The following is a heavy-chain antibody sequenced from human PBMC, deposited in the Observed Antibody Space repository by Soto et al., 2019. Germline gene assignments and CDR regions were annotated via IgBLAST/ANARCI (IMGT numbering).Heavy chain of an antibody. V-gene: IGHV3-33*01. J-gene: IGHJ3*02. CDR3: ARTYDSSGYKHSDAFDI. CDR2: IWYDGSNK. CDR1: GFTFSSYG. Sequence: PGGSLRLSCAASGFTFSSYGMHWVRQAPGKGLEWVAVIWYDGSNKYYADSVKGRFTISRDNSKNTLYLQMNGLRAEDTAVYYCARTYDSSGYKHSDAFDIWGQGTMVTVSS. D-gene: IGHD3-22*01.